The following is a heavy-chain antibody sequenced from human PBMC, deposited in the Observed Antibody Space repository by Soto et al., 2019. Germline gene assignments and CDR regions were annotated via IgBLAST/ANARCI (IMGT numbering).Heavy chain of an antibody. D-gene: IGHD5-18*01. J-gene: IGHJ6*02. CDR1: GFTFSSYS. Sequence: EVQLVESGGGLVQPGGSLRLSCAASGFTFSSYSMNWVRQAPGKGLEWVSYISSSSSTIYYADSVKGRFTISRDNAKNSLYLQMNSLRDEDTAVYYCARDEQGYGYGPYYYYGMDVWGQGTTVTVSS. CDR3: ARDEQGYGYGPYYYYGMDV. V-gene: IGHV3-48*02. CDR2: ISSSSSTI.